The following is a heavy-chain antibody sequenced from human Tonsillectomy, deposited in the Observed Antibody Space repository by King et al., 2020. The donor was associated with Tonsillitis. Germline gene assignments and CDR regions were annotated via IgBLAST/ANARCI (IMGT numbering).Heavy chain of an antibody. CDR1: GYTFTGYY. Sequence: QLVQSGAEVKKPGASVKVSCKASGYTFTGYYMHWVRQAPGQGLEWMGWINPNSGGTNYAQKFQGRVTMTRDTSISTAYMELGRLRSDDTAVYYWARPGYCSSTSCPGWFDPWGQGTLVTVSS. CDR2: INPNSGGT. CDR3: ARPGYCSSTSCPGWFDP. D-gene: IGHD2-2*01. J-gene: IGHJ5*02. V-gene: IGHV1-2*02.